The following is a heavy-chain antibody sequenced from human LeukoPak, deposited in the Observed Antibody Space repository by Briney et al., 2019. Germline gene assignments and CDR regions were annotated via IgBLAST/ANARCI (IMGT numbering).Heavy chain of an antibody. V-gene: IGHV3-23*01. CDR3: AKVRANYDILTGYSYYGMDV. CDR1: GFTLSSYA. CDR2: ISGSGGST. Sequence: GASLRLSCAASGFTLSSYAMSWVRQAPGKGLEWVSAISGSGGSTYYADSVKGRFTISRDNSKNTLNLQMNSLRAEDTAVYYCAKVRANYDILTGYSYYGMDVWGQGTTVTVSS. J-gene: IGHJ6*02. D-gene: IGHD3-9*01.